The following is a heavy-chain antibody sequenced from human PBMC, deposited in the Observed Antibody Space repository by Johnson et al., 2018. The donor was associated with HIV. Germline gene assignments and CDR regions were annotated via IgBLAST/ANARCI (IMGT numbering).Heavy chain of an antibody. Sequence: EVQLVESGGGLVQPGGSLRLSCGGSPITFSNYAMSWVRQAPVKGLDWVSVIYSGGSTYYADSVKGRFTISRDNSKNTLYLQMNTLRAEDTAVYYCARDFRYSSSWYDAFDIWGQGTMVTVSS. V-gene: IGHV3-66*01. CDR2: IYSGGST. CDR1: PITFSNYA. CDR3: ARDFRYSSSWYDAFDI. D-gene: IGHD6-13*01. J-gene: IGHJ3*02.